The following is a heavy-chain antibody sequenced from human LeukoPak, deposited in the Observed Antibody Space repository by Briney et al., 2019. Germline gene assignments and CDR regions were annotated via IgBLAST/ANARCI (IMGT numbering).Heavy chain of an antibody. V-gene: IGHV3-73*01. Sequence: GGSLRLSCAASGFTFSGSAMHWVRPASGKGLEWVGHIGNKASSYATDYAPSLKGRFTISRDDSKDTAYLQVNSLKPEDTAVYYCAGNYDSWTGLNYWGLGTLVTVSS. CDR2: IGNKASSYAT. CDR1: GFTFSGSA. CDR3: AGNYDSWTGLNY. D-gene: IGHD3-3*01. J-gene: IGHJ4*02.